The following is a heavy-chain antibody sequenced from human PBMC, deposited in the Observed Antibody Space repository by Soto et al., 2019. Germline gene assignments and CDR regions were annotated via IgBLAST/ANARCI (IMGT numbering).Heavy chain of an antibody. CDR1: GDSVSSNSAA. Sequence: SQTLSLSCAISGDSVSSNSAAWNWIRQSPSRGLEWLGRTYYRSKWYNDYAVSVKSRITINPDTSKNQFSLQLNSVTPEDTAVYYRARDIVVVSAAIPGDYYYLIDFWGKGTSVTVSS. CDR2: TYYRSKWYN. D-gene: IGHD2-2*02. CDR3: ARDIVVVSAAIPGDYYYLIDF. J-gene: IGHJ6*03. V-gene: IGHV6-1*01.